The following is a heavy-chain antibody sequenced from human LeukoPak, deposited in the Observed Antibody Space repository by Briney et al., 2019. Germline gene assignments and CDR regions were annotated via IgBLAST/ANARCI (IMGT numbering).Heavy chain of an antibody. CDR1: GFTFSSHV. J-gene: IGHJ4*02. CDR2: ITYDGSNK. Sequence: PGGSLRLSCAASGFTFSSHVMHWVRQAPGKRLEWVAVITYDGSNKYYAESVKGRFTISRDNSKNTLDLQMNSLRAEDTAVYYCAKGYYYYDSSGYDYWGQGTLVTVSS. V-gene: IGHV3-30-3*01. D-gene: IGHD3-22*01. CDR3: AKGYYYYDSSGYDY.